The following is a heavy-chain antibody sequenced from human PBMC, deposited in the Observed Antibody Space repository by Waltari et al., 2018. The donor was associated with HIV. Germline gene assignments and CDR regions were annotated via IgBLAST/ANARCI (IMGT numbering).Heavy chain of an antibody. V-gene: IGHV3-48*03. J-gene: IGHJ4*02. Sequence: EVQVVESGGGLVQPGGSLRIHCAGFGFTFSTFEMNWVRQAPGKGLEWVSYISSSGSTIYYADSVKGRFTISRDNAKNSLYLQMNSLRAEDTAVYFCARDGSSYYGLDYWGRGTLVTVSS. CDR2: ISSSGSTI. CDR3: ARDGSSYYGLDY. CDR1: GFTFSTFE. D-gene: IGHD1-26*01.